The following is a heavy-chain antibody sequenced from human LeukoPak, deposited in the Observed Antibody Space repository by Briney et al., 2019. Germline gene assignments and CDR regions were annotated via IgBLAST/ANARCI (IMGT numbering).Heavy chain of an antibody. CDR1: GFTFSSYA. Sequence: GGSLRLSCAASGFTFSSYAMSWVRQAPGKGLEGVSAISGSGGTKYYADSVKGRFTISRDYSKNTLYLQMNSLRAEDTAVYYCATRRDGYKIFDYWGQGTLVTVSS. J-gene: IGHJ4*02. V-gene: IGHV3-23*01. CDR3: ATRRDGYKIFDY. D-gene: IGHD5-24*01. CDR2: ISGSGGTK.